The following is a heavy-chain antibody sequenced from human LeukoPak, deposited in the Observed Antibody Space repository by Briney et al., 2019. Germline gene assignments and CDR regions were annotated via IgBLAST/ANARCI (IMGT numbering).Heavy chain of an antibody. V-gene: IGHV3-23*01. CDR3: ASYPVRSYYYYGMDV. CDR1: GFTFSSYA. Sequence: HSGGSLRLSCAASGFTFSSYAMSWVRQAPGKGLEWVSAISGSGGSTYYADSVKGRFTISRDNSKNTLYLQMNSLRAEDTAVYYCASYPVRSYYYYGMDVWGQGTTVTVSS. CDR2: ISGSGGST. D-gene: IGHD3-16*02. J-gene: IGHJ6*02.